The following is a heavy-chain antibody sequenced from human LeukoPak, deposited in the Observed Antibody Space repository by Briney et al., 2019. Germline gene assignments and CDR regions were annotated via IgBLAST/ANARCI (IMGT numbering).Heavy chain of an antibody. J-gene: IGHJ4*02. CDR3: AKDLVSGMVRGVTFDY. Sequence: GGSLRLSCAASGFTFSSYAMSWVRQAPGKGLGWVSAISGSGGSTYYADSVKGRFTISRDNSKNTLYLQMNSLRAEDTAVYYCAKDLVSGMVRGVTFDYWGQGTLVTVSS. CDR1: GFTFSSYA. CDR2: ISGSGGST. D-gene: IGHD3-10*01. V-gene: IGHV3-23*01.